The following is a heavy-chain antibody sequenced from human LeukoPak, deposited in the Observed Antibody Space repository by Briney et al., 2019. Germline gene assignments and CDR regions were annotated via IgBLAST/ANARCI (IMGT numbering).Heavy chain of an antibody. CDR1: GYSFTGYY. CDR2: VNPNSAAT. V-gene: IGHV1-2*02. J-gene: IGHJ5*02. Sequence: ASVKDSCKASGYSFTGYYMHWVRQAPGQGLEWMGWVNPNSAATKYAQKFQGRVTVTGDTPTSTAYMELSSLRSDDTAVYYCARGGRNNWFDPWGQGTLATVSS. CDR3: ARGGRNNWFDP.